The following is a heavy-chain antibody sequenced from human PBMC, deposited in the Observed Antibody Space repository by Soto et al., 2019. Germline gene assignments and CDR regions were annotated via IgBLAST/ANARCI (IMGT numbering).Heavy chain of an antibody. V-gene: IGHV4-59*08. CDR1: GGSISSYY. CDR3: ARHRSSGWYTAEYFQH. Sequence: ASETLSLTCTVSGGSISSYYWSWIRQPPGKGLEWIGYIYYSGSTNYNPSLKSRVTISVDTSKNQFSLKLSSVTAADTAVYYCARHRSSGWYTAEYFQHWGQGTLVTVSS. CDR2: IYYSGST. J-gene: IGHJ1*01. D-gene: IGHD6-19*01.